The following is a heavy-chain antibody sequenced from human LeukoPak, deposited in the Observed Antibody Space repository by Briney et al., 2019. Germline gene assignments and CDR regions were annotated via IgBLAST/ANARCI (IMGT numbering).Heavy chain of an antibody. CDR3: AGTSYSSSVYYFDY. V-gene: IGHV4-59*01. D-gene: IGHD6-13*01. CDR1: GGSISSYY. CDR2: IYYSGST. Sequence: SETLSLTCTVSGGSISSYYWSWIRQPPGKGLEWIGYIYYSGSTNYNPSLKSRVTISVDTSKNQFSLKLSSVTAADTAVYYCAGTSYSSSVYYFDYWGQGTTVTVSS. J-gene: IGHJ4*03.